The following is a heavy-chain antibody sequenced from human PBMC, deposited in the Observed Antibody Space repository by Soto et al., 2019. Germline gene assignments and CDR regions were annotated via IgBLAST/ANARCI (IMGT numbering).Heavy chain of an antibody. CDR2: IFPSDSVT. Sequence: EVQLVQSGAEVKKPGESLKISCKASGYTFTNYWIGWVRQVPGEGLEWMGFIFPSDSVTRYSPSFQGQVTISADKSVDTTYLQWGSLKASDTARYYCVRGMDRNSAGFWGLGTMVTVSS. CDR3: VRGMDRNSAGF. D-gene: IGHD2-2*03. CDR1: GYTFTNYW. J-gene: IGHJ4*02. V-gene: IGHV5-51*03.